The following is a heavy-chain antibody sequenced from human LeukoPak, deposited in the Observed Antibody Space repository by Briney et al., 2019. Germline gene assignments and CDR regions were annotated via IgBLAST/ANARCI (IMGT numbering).Heavy chain of an antibody. CDR1: GFIFSSYT. D-gene: IGHD1-7*01. CDR2: ISSSSSSSYI. J-gene: IGHJ4*02. V-gene: IGHV3-21*01. CDR3: ARDSEPHQLELQSYQIKNSFDY. Sequence: GGSLRLFCAASGFIFSSYTMNWVRQAPGKGLEWVSSISSSSSSSYIYYADSVKGRFTISRDNAKNSLYLQMNSLRAGDTAVYYCARDSEPHQLELQSYQIKNSFDYWGQGTLVTVSS.